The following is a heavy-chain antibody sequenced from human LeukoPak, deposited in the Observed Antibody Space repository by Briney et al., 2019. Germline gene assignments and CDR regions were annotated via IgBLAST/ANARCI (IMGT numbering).Heavy chain of an antibody. J-gene: IGHJ4*02. CDR2: ISAYSGNT. D-gene: IGHD4-17*01. Sequence: ASXXVSCKASGYTFTTYGISWVRQAPGQGLEWMGWISAYSGNTNYAQKVQGRVTMTTDTSRRTAYMDVRTLKSDDTAVYYCARGGDYGDYGETGFDHWGQGTLVTVSS. V-gene: IGHV1-18*01. CDR1: GYTFTTYG. CDR3: ARGGDYGDYGETGFDH.